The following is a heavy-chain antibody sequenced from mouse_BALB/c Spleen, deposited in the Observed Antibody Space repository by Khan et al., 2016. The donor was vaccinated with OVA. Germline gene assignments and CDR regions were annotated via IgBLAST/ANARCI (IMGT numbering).Heavy chain of an antibody. J-gene: IGHJ3*01. CDR1: GYTFTKYW. V-gene: IGHV1-7*01. D-gene: IGHD1-1*01. Sequence: QVQLKQSGAELAKPGASMKMSCKASGYTFTKYWMHWVKQRPGQGLEWIGYINPSTGYTEYNQKFKDKATLTADKSSSTAYMQLSSLTSEDSAVYYCVNHGSSSAWFTYWGQGTLVTVSA. CDR3: VNHGSSSAWFTY. CDR2: INPSTGYT.